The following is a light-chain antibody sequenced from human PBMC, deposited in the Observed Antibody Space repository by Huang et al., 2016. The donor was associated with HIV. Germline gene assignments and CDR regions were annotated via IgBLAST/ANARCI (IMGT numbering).Light chain of an antibody. J-gene: IGKJ1*01. CDR2: GAS. CDR3: QQYNYWWT. CDR1: QSVKSN. Sequence: DIVMTQSPATLSVSPGERATLSCRASQSVKSNLAWYQQKPGQAPSLLMYGASTRATGIPAMFSGSGSGTEFTLTLSNLQSEDFAVYYCQQYNYWWTFGQGTKVEIK. V-gene: IGKV3-15*01.